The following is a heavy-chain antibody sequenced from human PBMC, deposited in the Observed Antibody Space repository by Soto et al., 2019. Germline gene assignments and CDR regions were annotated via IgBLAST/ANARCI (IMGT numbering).Heavy chain of an antibody. V-gene: IGHV3-30-3*01. J-gene: IGHJ4*02. D-gene: IGHD5-12*01. CDR1: GFTFSSYA. CDR3: ARESVVATRTPTYDY. Sequence: ESGGGVVQPGRSLRLSCAASGFTFSSYAMHWVRQAPGKGLEWVAVISYDGSNKYYADSVKGRFTISRDNSKNTLYLQMNSLRAEDTAVYYCARESVVATRTPTYDYCGQGTLVTVSS. CDR2: ISYDGSNK.